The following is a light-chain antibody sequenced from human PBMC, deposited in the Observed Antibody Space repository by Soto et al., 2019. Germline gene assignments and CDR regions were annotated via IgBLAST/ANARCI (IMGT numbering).Light chain of an antibody. Sequence: EIVMTQSPPTLPVTPGEPASISCRSSQSLLYNNTYNYLDWYVQKPGQSPQLLIYFGSNRAPGVHDRFSGSGSGTDFTLKINRVEAEDVGTYYCMQALQSLTFGQGTRLEIQ. CDR1: QSLLYNNTYNY. CDR2: FGS. J-gene: IGKJ5*01. V-gene: IGKV2-28*01. CDR3: MQALQSLT.